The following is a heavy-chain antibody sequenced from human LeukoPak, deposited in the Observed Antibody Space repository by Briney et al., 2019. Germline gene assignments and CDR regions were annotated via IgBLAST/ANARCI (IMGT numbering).Heavy chain of an antibody. CDR1: GYTFTGYY. Sequence: GASVKVSCKASGYTFTGYYMHWVRQAPGQGLEWMGWINPNSGGTNYAQKFQGRVTMTRDTSISTAYMELSRLRSDDTAVYYCARVEFWSGPYFDYWGQGTLVTVSS. CDR2: INPNSGGT. V-gene: IGHV1-2*02. D-gene: IGHD3-3*01. CDR3: ARVEFWSGPYFDY. J-gene: IGHJ4*02.